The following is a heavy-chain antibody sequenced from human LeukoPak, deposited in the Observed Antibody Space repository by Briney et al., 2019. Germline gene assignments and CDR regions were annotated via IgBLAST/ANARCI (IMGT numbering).Heavy chain of an antibody. CDR3: ARLGGPAGHHDY. V-gene: IGHV4-39*07. J-gene: IGHJ4*02. Sequence: SETLSLTCTVSGGSISSTSYYWGWIRQPPGKGLEWIGSIYHSGSTYYNPSLKSRVTISVDTSKNQFSLKLSSVTAADTAVYYCARLGGPAGHHDYWGQGTLVTVSS. CDR2: IYHSGST. CDR1: GGSISSTSYY. D-gene: IGHD2-2*01.